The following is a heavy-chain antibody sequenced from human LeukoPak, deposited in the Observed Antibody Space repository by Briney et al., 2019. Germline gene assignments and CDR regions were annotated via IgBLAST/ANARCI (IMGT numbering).Heavy chain of an antibody. Sequence: PGGSLRLSCAASGFKFSSYWMSWVRQAPGKGLEWVSGINWNGDTTSYADSVKGRFTISRDNAKNSLYLQMNSLRDEDTALYHCARLDITARPVYYYMDVWGKGTTVTVSS. J-gene: IGHJ6*03. D-gene: IGHD6-6*01. CDR2: INWNGDTT. V-gene: IGHV3-20*01. CDR1: GFKFSSYW. CDR3: ARLDITARPVYYYMDV.